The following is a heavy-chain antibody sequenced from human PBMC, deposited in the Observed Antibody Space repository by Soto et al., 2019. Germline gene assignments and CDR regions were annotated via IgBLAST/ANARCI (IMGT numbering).Heavy chain of an antibody. CDR2: IYHSGTT. V-gene: IGHV4-4*02. Sequence: QVQLQESGPGLVWPSGTLSLTCAVSGGSISSGHWWSWVRQPPGKGLEWIGEIYHSGTTNYNPSLKSRVTMSVVPSKNLFSLTLDSVTAADTAFYYCARDQGSHPGDWGQGTLVSVSS. CDR1: GGSISSGHW. J-gene: IGHJ4*02. D-gene: IGHD6-13*01. CDR3: ARDQGSHPGD.